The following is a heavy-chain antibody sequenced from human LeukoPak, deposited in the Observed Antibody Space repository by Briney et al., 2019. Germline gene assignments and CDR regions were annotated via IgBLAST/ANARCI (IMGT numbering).Heavy chain of an antibody. CDR1: GFSFSTYS. D-gene: IGHD6-6*01. Sequence: GGSLRLSCAASGFSFSTYSMSWVRQAPGKGLECVSYISSGSDAIDYADSVKGRFTISRDDAKNSLYLQMNSLRAEDTAVYYCARGIRMSSTFDYWGQGTLVTVSS. J-gene: IGHJ4*02. CDR2: ISSGSDAI. CDR3: ARGIRMSSTFDY. V-gene: IGHV3-48*04.